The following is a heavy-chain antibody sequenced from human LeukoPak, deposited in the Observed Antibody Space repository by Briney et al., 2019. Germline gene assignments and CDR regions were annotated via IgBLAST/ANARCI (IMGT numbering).Heavy chain of an antibody. V-gene: IGHV4-34*01. D-gene: IGHD3-3*01. Sequence: KPSETLSLTCAVYGGSFSGYYWSWIRQPPGKGLEWIGEINHSGSTNYNPSLKSRVTISVDTSKNQFSLKLSSVTAADTAVYYCARTPLRSDFWSGYSYNWFDPWGQGTLVTVSS. J-gene: IGHJ5*02. CDR3: ARTPLRSDFWSGYSYNWFDP. CDR1: GGSFSGYY. CDR2: INHSGST.